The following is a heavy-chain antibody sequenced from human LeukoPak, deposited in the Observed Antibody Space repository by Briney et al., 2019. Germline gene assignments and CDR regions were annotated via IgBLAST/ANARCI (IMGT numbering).Heavy chain of an antibody. CDR1: GGSFSGYY. V-gene: IGHV4-34*01. J-gene: IGHJ4*02. CDR2: INHSGST. Sequence: SGTLSLTCAVYGGSFSGYYWSWIRQPPGKGLEWIGEINHSGSTNYNPSLKSRVTMSVDTSKNQFSLKLSSVTAADTAVYYCAREPYCSSTSCYVFYYWGQGTLVTVSS. CDR3: AREPYCSSTSCYVFYY. D-gene: IGHD2-2*01.